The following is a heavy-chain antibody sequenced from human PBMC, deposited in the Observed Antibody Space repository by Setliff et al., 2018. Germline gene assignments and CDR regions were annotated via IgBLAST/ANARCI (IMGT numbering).Heavy chain of an antibody. Sequence: WASVKVSCKASGYTFTSYDINWVRQVTGQGLEWMGRINPDSGDTDYARNFQGRVTMTRDTSTSTAYMELSSLRSDDTAVYYCATLWGGMDVWGQGTTVTVSS. CDR3: ATLWGGMDV. J-gene: IGHJ6*02. CDR2: INPDSGDT. D-gene: IGHD3-16*01. CDR1: GYTFTSYD. V-gene: IGHV1-8*01.